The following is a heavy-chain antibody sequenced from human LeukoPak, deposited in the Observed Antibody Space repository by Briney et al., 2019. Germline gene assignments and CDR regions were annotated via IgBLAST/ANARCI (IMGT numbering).Heavy chain of an antibody. Sequence: GRSLRLSCAASGFTFDDYAMHWVRQAPGKGLEWVSGISRNSGSIGYADSVKGRFTISRDNAKNSLYLQMNSLRAEDTALYYCAKDRQQLDHDAFDIWGQGTMVTVSS. D-gene: IGHD6-6*01. CDR2: ISRNSGSI. J-gene: IGHJ3*02. CDR3: AKDRQQLDHDAFDI. CDR1: GFTFDDYA. V-gene: IGHV3-9*01.